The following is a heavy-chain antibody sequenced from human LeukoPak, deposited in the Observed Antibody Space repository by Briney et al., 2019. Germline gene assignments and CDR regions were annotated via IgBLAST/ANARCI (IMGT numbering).Heavy chain of an antibody. CDR1: GFTFSNAW. Sequence: PGGSLRLSCAASGFTFSNAWMSWVRQAPGKGLEGVGRIKSKTDGGTTDYAAPVKGRFTISRDDSKDTLYLQMNSLKTEDTAVYYCTTGYCSRTSCYYFDYWGQGTLVTVSS. CDR2: IKSKTDGGTT. V-gene: IGHV3-15*01. J-gene: IGHJ4*02. CDR3: TTGYCSRTSCYYFDY. D-gene: IGHD2-2*01.